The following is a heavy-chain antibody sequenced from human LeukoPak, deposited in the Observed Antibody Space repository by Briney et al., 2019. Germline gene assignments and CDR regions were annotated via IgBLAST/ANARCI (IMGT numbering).Heavy chain of an antibody. D-gene: IGHD4-17*01. CDR3: ASSNLNGDYDNFY. J-gene: IGHJ4*02. CDR1: GGSFSGHY. V-gene: IGHV4-34*01. CDR2: INHSGST. Sequence: PSETLSLTCAVYGGSFSGHYWSWIRQPPGKGLEWIGEINHSGSTNYNPSLKSRVTISVDTSKNQFSLKLSSVTAADTAVYYCASSNLNGDYDNFYWGQGTLVTVSS.